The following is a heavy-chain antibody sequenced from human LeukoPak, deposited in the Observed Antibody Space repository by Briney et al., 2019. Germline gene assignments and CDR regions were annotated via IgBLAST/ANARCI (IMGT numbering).Heavy chain of an antibody. CDR1: GFTFSSYW. CDR3: ARDSGGGSSSWFDP. CDR2: IKQDGSEK. Sequence: GGSLRLSCAASGFTFSSYWMSWVRQAPGKGLEWVANIKQDGSEKYYVDSVKGRFTISRDNAKNSLYLQMNSLRAEDTAVYYCARDSGGGSSSWFDPWGQGTLVTVSS. V-gene: IGHV3-7*01. J-gene: IGHJ5*02. D-gene: IGHD2-15*01.